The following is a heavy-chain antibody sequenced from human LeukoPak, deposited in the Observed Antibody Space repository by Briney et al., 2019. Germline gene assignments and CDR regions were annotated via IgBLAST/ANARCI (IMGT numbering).Heavy chain of an antibody. CDR3: ANKLTGTPFDY. CDR2: LYTDGTT. J-gene: IGHJ4*02. Sequence: GGSLRLSCAASGFSVSSNHMSWVRQAPGMGLEWVSLLYTDGTTHYADAVKGRFTISRDKSKNTLYLKMNSLRAEDTAVYYCANKLTGTPFDYWGQGTLVTVSS. D-gene: IGHD7-27*01. V-gene: IGHV3-53*01. CDR1: GFSVSSNH.